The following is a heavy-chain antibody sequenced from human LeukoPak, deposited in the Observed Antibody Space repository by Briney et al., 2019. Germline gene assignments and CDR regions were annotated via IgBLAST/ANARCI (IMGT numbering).Heavy chain of an antibody. D-gene: IGHD3-10*01. J-gene: IGHJ4*02. CDR2: ISGSGSTT. CDR1: GFTFSSYN. Sequence: GGSLRLSCAASGFTFSSYNINWVRQAPGRGLEWVSSISGSGSTTNYADSVQGRFTISRDNAGNSLYLHVNSLRADDTAVYYCARGQWFGAFWGQGTLVTVSS. V-gene: IGHV3-48*04. CDR3: ARGQWFGAF.